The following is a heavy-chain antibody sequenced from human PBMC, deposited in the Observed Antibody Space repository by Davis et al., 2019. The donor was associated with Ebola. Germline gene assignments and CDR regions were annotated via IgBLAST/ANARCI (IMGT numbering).Heavy chain of an antibody. V-gene: IGHV4-30-4*01. Sequence: MPSETLSLTCTVSGGSISSGYYYWSWIRQPPGKGLEWIGYIFYSGSAYYIPSHKSRVTISVDTSKNQFSLKLTSVTAADTAVYYCARSTGDEGNWFDPWGQGTLVTVSS. CDR1: GGSISSGYYY. J-gene: IGHJ5*02. CDR3: ARSTGDEGNWFDP. D-gene: IGHD4-17*01. CDR2: IFYSGSA.